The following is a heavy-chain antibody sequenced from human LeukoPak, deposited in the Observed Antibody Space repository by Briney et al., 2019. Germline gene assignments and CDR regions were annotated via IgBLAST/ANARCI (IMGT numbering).Heavy chain of an antibody. CDR1: GFTFDDYA. V-gene: IGHV3-9*01. J-gene: IGHJ4*02. Sequence: PGGSLRLSCAASGFTFDDYAMHWVRQAPGKGLEWVSGISWNSGSIGYADSVKGRFTISRDNATNSLYLEMNSLRAEDTALYYCAKDIGSSSWYLGNWGQGTLVTVSS. D-gene: IGHD6-13*01. CDR3: AKDIGSSSWYLGN. CDR2: ISWNSGSI.